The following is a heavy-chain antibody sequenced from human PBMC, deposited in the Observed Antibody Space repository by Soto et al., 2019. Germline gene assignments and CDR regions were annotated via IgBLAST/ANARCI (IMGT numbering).Heavy chain of an antibody. CDR1: GFTFTSSA. J-gene: IGHJ6*02. V-gene: IGHV1-58*02. D-gene: IGHD2-2*01. CDR3: AADPDIVVVPAAPYPYYYYGMDV. Sequence: QMQLVQSGPEVKKPGTSVKVSCKASGFTFTSSAMQWVRQARGQRLEWIGWIVVGSGNTNYAQKFQERVTITRDMSTSPXSMXLXTLRSEDTAVYYCAADPDIVVVPAAPYPYYYYGMDVWGQGTTVTVSS. CDR2: IVVGSGNT.